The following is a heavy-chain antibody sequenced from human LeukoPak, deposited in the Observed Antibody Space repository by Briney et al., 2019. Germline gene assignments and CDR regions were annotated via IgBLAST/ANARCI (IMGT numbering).Heavy chain of an antibody. CDR1: GYTFTSYG. J-gene: IGHJ4*02. CDR3: VRGEDIVVVVAATYFDY. Sequence: GASVKVSCKASGYTFTSYGISWVRQAPGQGREWMGWISAYNGNTNYAQKLQGRVTMTTDTSTSTAYMELRSLRSDDTAVYYCVRGEDIVVVVAATYFDYWGQGTLVTVSS. CDR2: ISAYNGNT. V-gene: IGHV1-18*01. D-gene: IGHD2-15*01.